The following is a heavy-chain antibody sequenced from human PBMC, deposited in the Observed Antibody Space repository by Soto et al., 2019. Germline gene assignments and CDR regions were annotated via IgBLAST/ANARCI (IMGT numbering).Heavy chain of an antibody. V-gene: IGHV1-46*01. J-gene: IGHJ4*02. CDR1: GYTFTSYY. Sequence: ASVKVSCKASGYTFTSYYMHWVRQAPGQGLEWMGIINPSGGSTSYAQKFQGRVTMTRDNAQSSLFLQMNTLRPEDSAIYYCARVAYWGPGTQVTVSS. CDR2: INPSGGST. CDR3: ARVAY.